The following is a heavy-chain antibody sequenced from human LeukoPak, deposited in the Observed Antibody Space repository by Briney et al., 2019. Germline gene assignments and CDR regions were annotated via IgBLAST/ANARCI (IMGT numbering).Heavy chain of an antibody. V-gene: IGHV4-59*12. D-gene: IGHD2-8*01. CDR2: IYYSGST. J-gene: IGHJ3*02. CDR1: GGSISSYY. Sequence: PSETLSLTCTVSGGSISSYYWSWIRQPPGKGLEWIGYIYYSGSTNYNPSLKSRVTISVDTSKNQFSLKLSSVTAADTAVYYCARGGRYCTNGVCYIFGGRVKAFDIWGQGTMVTVSS. CDR3: ARGGRYCTNGVCYIFGGRVKAFDI.